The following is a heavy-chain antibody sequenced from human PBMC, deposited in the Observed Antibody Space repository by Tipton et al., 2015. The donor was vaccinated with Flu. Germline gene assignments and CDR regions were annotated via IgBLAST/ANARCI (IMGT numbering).Heavy chain of an antibody. V-gene: IGHV4-59*12. Sequence: GLVKPSETLSLTCTVSGGSISSYYWSWIRQPPGKGLEWIGYIYYSGSTNYNPSLKSRVTISVDTSKNQFSLKLSSVTAADTAVYYCARGGYDILTGYYEPNYFDYWGQGTLVTVSS. CDR1: GGSISSYY. CDR2: IYYSGST. D-gene: IGHD3-9*01. CDR3: ARGGYDILTGYYEPNYFDY. J-gene: IGHJ4*02.